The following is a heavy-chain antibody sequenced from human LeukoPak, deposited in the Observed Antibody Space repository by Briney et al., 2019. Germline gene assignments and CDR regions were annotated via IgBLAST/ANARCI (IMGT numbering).Heavy chain of an antibody. CDR1: GFTFSSYA. D-gene: IGHD7-27*01. V-gene: IGHV3-23*01. CDR3: AKDFGNWGPFAH. Sequence: GGSLRLSCAASGFTFSSYAMSWVRQAPGKGLEWVSTISVSGGVSYYTDSVKDRFTSSRDNSKNILYLQMNRLRAEDTATYYCAKDFGNWGPFAHWGQGTLVTVSS. CDR2: ISVSGGVS. J-gene: IGHJ4*02.